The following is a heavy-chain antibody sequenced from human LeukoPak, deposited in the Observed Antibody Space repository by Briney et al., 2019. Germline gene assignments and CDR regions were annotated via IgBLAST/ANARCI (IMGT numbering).Heavy chain of an antibody. J-gene: IGHJ4*02. D-gene: IGHD3-10*01. V-gene: IGHV4-59*04. CDR1: GGSISSYY. CDR2: IYHSGST. CDR3: VYSGGSGSYYADY. Sequence: SETLSLTCTVSGGSISSYYWSWIRQPPGKGLEWIGYIYHSGSTYYNPSLKSRVTISVDRSKNQFSLKLSSVTAADTAVYYCVYSGGSGSYYADYWGQGTLVTVSS.